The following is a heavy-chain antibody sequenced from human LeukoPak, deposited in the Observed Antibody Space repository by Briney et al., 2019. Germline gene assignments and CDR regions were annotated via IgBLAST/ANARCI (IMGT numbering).Heavy chain of an antibody. D-gene: IGHD4-17*01. J-gene: IGHJ4*02. Sequence: PSETLSLTCTVSGGSMSSYYWSWIRQPPGKGLEWIGYIYYSGSTNYNPSLKSRVTISVDTSKNQFSLKLSSVTAADTAVYYCARERSNGPTVIDYWGQGTLVTVSS. CDR1: GGSMSSYY. CDR2: IYYSGST. CDR3: ARERSNGPTVIDY. V-gene: IGHV4-59*01.